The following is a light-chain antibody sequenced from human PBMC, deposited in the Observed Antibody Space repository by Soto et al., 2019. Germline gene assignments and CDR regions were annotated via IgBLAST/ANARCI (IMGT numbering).Light chain of an antibody. CDR3: QQSYSIPCT. J-gene: IGKJ2*02. Sequence: DIQMTQSPSSLSASVGDRVTITCRASQSITGYLNWYQQKPGKAPKLLIYAASSLQSGVPSRFSGSGSGTDFTVTISSLQPEDFATYYCQQSYSIPCTFGQGTKLEIK. CDR1: QSITGY. V-gene: IGKV1-39*01. CDR2: AAS.